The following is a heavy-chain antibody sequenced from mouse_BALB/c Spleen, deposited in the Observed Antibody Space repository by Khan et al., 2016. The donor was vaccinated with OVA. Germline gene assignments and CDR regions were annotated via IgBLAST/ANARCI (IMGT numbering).Heavy chain of an antibody. J-gene: IGHJ3*01. CDR2: INPSNGRT. CDR1: GYTFTSYW. Sequence: QVQLQQPGAELVKPGASVKLSCKASGYTFTSYWMHWVKQRPGQGLEWIGEINPSNGRTNYNETFKSKATLTVAKSSSTAYMQLSSLSSEDSSVYCSAREDNGNWIAYWGQGTLVTGSA. CDR3: AREDNGNWIAY. D-gene: IGHD2-1*01. V-gene: IGHV1S81*02.